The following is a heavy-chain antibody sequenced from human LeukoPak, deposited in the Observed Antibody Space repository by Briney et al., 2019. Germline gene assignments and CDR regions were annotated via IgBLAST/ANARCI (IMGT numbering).Heavy chain of an antibody. J-gene: IGHJ5*02. CDR3: ARENYGDYAWWFDP. V-gene: IGHV1-3*01. CDR2: INAGNGNT. CDR1: GYTFTSYA. Sequence: AASVKVSCTASGYTFTSYAIHWVRQAPGQRLEWMGWINAGNGNTKYSQKFQGRVTITRDTSASTAYMELSSLRSEDTAVYYCARENYGDYAWWFDPWGQGTLVTVSS. D-gene: IGHD4-17*01.